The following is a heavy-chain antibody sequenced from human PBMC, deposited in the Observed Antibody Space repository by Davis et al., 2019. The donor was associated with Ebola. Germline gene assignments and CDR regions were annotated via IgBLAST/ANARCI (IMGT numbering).Heavy chain of an antibody. CDR3: ARMIPGGPFDY. V-gene: IGHV1-46*01. J-gene: IGHJ4*02. CDR1: GYTFAIYY. D-gene: IGHD4-23*01. Sequence: ASVKVSCKASGYTFAIYYIHWVRLAPGQGLEWMGVITPGSGTTIYAQKFQGRVTMTSDTSTSTVSMELSSLRSEDTAVYYCARMIPGGPFDYWGQGTLVTVSS. CDR2: ITPGSGTT.